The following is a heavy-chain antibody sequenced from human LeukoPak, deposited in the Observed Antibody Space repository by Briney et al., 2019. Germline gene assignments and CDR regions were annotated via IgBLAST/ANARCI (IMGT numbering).Heavy chain of an antibody. CDR1: GGPLRTYY. D-gene: IGHD5-12*01. V-gene: IGHV4-59*08. J-gene: IGHJ6*02. Sequence: KPSETPSLTFGFSGGPLRTYYWGLVPPPPRQGLEWIGYVYYSGSTNYNPSLKSRVTISVDASRNRFSLKLSSVTAADTAVYYCARHRNSGYHSYGMDVWGQGTTVTVSS. CDR3: ARHRNSGYHSYGMDV. CDR2: VYYSGST.